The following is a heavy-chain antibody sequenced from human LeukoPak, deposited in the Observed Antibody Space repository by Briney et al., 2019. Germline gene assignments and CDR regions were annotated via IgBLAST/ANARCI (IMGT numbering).Heavy chain of an antibody. V-gene: IGHV3-48*03. CDR1: GFTFRSSE. J-gene: IGHJ4*02. D-gene: IGHD1-26*01. Sequence: GGSLRLSCAASGFTFRSSEMNWVRRAPGKGLEWVSYISTGGSTIYYADSVKGRFTISRDNAKNSLYLQMNSLRAEDTAVYYCARHSSGSYSKIDYWGQGTLVTVSS. CDR2: ISTGGSTI. CDR3: ARHSSGSYSKIDY.